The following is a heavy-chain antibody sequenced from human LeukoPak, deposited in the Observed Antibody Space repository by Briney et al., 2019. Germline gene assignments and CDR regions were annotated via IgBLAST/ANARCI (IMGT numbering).Heavy chain of an antibody. Sequence: AGESLKISCKGSGYSFTSYWIGWVRQMPGKGLEWMGIIYPGDSDTRYSPSFQGQVTISADESISTAYLQWSSLKASDTAMYYCARQKSDDIVTGYYSYYMDVWGKGTTVTVSS. V-gene: IGHV5-51*01. CDR2: IYPGDSDT. J-gene: IGHJ6*03. D-gene: IGHD3-9*01. CDR1: GYSFTSYW. CDR3: ARQKSDDIVTGYYSYYMDV.